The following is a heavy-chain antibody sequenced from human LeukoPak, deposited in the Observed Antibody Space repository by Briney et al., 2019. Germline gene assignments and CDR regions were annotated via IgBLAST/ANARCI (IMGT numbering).Heavy chain of an antibody. CDR1: GFTFSSYW. J-gene: IGHJ4*02. D-gene: IGHD3-3*01. CDR3: ARGGRFGVVIIDYFDY. CDR2: INSDGSST. Sequence: GGSLRLSCAASGFTFSSYWMHWVRQAPGKGLVWVSRINSDGSSTSYADSVKGRFTISRDNAKNTLYLQMNSLRAEDTAVYYCARGGRFGVVIIDYFDYWGQGTLVTVSS. V-gene: IGHV3-74*01.